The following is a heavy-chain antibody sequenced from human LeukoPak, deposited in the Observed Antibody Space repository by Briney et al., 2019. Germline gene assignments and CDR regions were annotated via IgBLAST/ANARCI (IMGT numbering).Heavy chain of an antibody. D-gene: IGHD2-2*01. CDR3: ARGRNCSSTSCPIYYYYYYMDV. J-gene: IGHJ6*03. V-gene: IGHV4-34*01. Sequence: SETLSLTCAVYGGSFSGYYWSWIRQPPGKGLEWIGEINHSGSTNYKPSLKSRVTISVDTSKNQFSLKLSSVTAADTAVYYCARGRNCSSTSCPIYYYYYYMDVWGKGTTVTVSS. CDR1: GGSFSGYY. CDR2: INHSGST.